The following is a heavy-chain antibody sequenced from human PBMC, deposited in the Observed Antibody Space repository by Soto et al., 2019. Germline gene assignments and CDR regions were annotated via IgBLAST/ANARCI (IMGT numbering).Heavy chain of an antibody. D-gene: IGHD3-10*01. CDR3: ATLWFGEGNY. CDR1: GGSISSSSYY. J-gene: IGHJ4*02. V-gene: IGHV4-39*01. Sequence: QLQLQESGPGLVKPSETLSLTCTVSGGSISSSSYYWGWIRQPPGKGLEWIGSIYYSGSTYYNPSLKSRFTISVDTSKNQSSLKLSSVTAADTAVYYCATLWFGEGNYWGQGTLVTVSS. CDR2: IYYSGST.